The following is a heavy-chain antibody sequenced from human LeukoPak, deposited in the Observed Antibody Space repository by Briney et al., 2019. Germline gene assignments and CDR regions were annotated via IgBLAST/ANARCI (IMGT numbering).Heavy chain of an antibody. CDR1: GFTFSTYG. J-gene: IGHJ4*02. Sequence: GGSLRLSCAASGFTFSTYGMHWVRQAPGKGLEWVAVISYDGRNEFYADSVKGRFTISRDNAENSLYLQMNNLRAEDAALYYCARDPSHGALDYWGQGTLVTLSS. V-gene: IGHV3-30*12. D-gene: IGHD3-10*01. CDR2: ISYDGRNE. CDR3: ARDPSHGALDY.